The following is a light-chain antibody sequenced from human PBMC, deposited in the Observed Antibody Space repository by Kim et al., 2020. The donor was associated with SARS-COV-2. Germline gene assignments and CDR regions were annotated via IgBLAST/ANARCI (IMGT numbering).Light chain of an antibody. CDR3: QQYGSSRALT. V-gene: IGKV3-20*01. J-gene: IGKJ4*01. CDR2: GAS. CDR1: QSVSSSY. Sequence: SPGESATLTCRTSQSVSSSYLAWYQQKPGQAPRLLIYGASSRATGIPDRFSGSGSGTDFTLTISRLESEDFAVYYCQQYGSSRALTFGGGTKVEI.